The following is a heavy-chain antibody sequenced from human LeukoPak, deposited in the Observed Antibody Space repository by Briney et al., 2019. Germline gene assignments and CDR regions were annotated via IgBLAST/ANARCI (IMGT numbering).Heavy chain of an antibody. V-gene: IGHV3-66*01. J-gene: IGHJ6*02. CDR3: ARGAMVRGVIFIGYYGMDV. CDR2: IYSGGST. D-gene: IGHD3-10*01. Sequence: GGSLRLPCAASGFTFSSYAMSWVRQAPGKGLEWVSVIYSGGSTYYADSVKGRFTISRDNSKNTLYLQMNSLRAEDTAVYYCARGAMVRGVIFIGYYGMDVWGQGTTVTVSS. CDR1: GFTFSSYA.